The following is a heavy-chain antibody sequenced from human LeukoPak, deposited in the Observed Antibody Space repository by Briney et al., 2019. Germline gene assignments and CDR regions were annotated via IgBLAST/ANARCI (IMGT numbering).Heavy chain of an antibody. Sequence: PGGSLRLSCAASGFTFSSYAMSWVRQAPGKGLEWVSGISGSGGSTYYADSVKGRFTISRDNSKNTLYLQMNSLSAEDTAVYYCAKLVGYSYGPTDYWGQGTLVTVSS. V-gene: IGHV3-23*01. CDR2: ISGSGGST. J-gene: IGHJ4*02. D-gene: IGHD5-18*01. CDR3: AKLVGYSYGPTDY. CDR1: GFTFSSYA.